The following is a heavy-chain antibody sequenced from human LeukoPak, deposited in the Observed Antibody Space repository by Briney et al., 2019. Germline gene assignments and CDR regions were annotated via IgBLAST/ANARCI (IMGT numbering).Heavy chain of an antibody. CDR3: ARHWYFGAYYFDY. V-gene: IGHV4-39*01. CDR2: IYYSGNT. D-gene: IGHD3-16*01. Sequence: SETLSLTCTVSGVSISSSNSYWGWIRQPPGKGLEWIGSIYYSGNTYYNASLKSQVSISIDTSKNQFSLKLSSVTAADTAVYYCARHWYFGAYYFDYWGQGTLVTVSS. CDR1: GVSISSSNSY. J-gene: IGHJ4*02.